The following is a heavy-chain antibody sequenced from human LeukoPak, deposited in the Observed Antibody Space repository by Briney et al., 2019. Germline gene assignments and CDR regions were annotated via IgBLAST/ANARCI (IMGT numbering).Heavy chain of an antibody. V-gene: IGHV4-61*01. Sequence: PSETLSLTCTVSGYSISSGYYWSWIRQPPGKGLEWIGFIYYSGSTNYNPSLKSRVTISVDTSKNQFYLNLSSVTTADTAVYYCARDRGQLLFWGQGTLVTVSS. J-gene: IGHJ4*02. CDR1: GYSISSGYY. D-gene: IGHD2-2*01. CDR2: IYYSGST. CDR3: ARDRGQLLF.